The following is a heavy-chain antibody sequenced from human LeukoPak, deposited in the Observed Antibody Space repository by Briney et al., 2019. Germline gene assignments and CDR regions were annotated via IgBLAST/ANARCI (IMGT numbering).Heavy chain of an antibody. Sequence: SETLSLTCTVSGDSITSSVYYWGWIRQPPGKGLEWIGSMFHSGTTYYNPSLKSRVTISVDTSKNHFSLKLSSVTAADTAVYYCARMLRTVWELPYYWGQGTLVTVSS. CDR3: ARMLRTVWELPYY. CDR2: MFHSGTT. J-gene: IGHJ4*02. CDR1: GDSITSSVYY. D-gene: IGHD1-26*01. V-gene: IGHV4-39*02.